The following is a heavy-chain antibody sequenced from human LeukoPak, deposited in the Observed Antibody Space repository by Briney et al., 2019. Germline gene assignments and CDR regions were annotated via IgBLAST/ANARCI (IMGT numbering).Heavy chain of an antibody. CDR2: ISAYNGNT. CDR1: GYTFTSYG. V-gene: IGHV1-18*01. Sequence: GASVKVSCKASGYTFTSYGISWVRQAPGQGLEWMGWISAYNGNTNYAQKLQGRVTMTTDTSTSTAYMELRSLRSEDTAVYYCARTSLGYCSSTSCSYYYYYMDVWGKGTTVTVSS. J-gene: IGHJ6*03. CDR3: ARTSLGYCSSTSCSYYYYYMDV. D-gene: IGHD2-2*01.